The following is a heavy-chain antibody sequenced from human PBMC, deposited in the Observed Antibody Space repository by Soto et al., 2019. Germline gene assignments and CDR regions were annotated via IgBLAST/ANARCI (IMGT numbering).Heavy chain of an antibody. CDR3: AILLGDPDAFDI. CDR1: GRTFSSYT. Sequence: GXXVKVSCKASGRTFSSYTISWVRQAPGQGLEWMGRXIPILGIANYAKQFKGXXTITADKXXXTPHMALSSLRSEDTAVYYCAILLGDPDAFDIWGQGTMVT. J-gene: IGHJ3*02. CDR2: XIPILGIA. D-gene: IGHD4-17*01. V-gene: IGHV1-69*02.